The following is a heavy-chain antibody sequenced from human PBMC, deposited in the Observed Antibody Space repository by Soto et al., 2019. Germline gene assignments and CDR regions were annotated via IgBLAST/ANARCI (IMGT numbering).Heavy chain of an antibody. D-gene: IGHD3-3*01. J-gene: IGHJ3*02. V-gene: IGHV4-31*03. CDR1: GGSISSGGYY. CDR2: IYYSGST. CDR3: ARGAIRSAFDI. Sequence: TLSLTCTVSGGSISSGGYYWSWIRRHPGKGLEWIGYIYYSGSTYYNPSLKSRVTISVDTSKNQFSLKLSSVTAADTAVYYCARGAIRSAFDIWGQGTMVTVSS.